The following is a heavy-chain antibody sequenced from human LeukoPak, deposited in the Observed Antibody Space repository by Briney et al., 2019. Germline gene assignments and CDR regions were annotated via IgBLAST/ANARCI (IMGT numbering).Heavy chain of an antibody. CDR2: IYYSGST. V-gene: IGHV4-59*01. CDR3: ARATPGCSSTSCYFMGYYYMDV. D-gene: IGHD2-2*01. J-gene: IGHJ6*03. Sequence: MPSETLSLTCTVSGGSISSYYWSWIRQPPGKGLEWIGYIYYSGSTNYNPSLKSRVTISVDTSKNQFSLKLSSVTAADTAVYYCARATPGCSSTSCYFMGYYYMDVWGKGTTVTISS. CDR1: GGSISSYY.